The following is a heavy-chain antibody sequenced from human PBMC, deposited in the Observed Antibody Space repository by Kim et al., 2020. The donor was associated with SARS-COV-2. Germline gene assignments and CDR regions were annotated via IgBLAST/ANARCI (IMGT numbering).Heavy chain of an antibody. Sequence: PSLKSRVTISVDTSKNQFSLKLSSVTAADTAVYYCARGIVATDYYYGMDVWGQGTTVTVSS. V-gene: IGHV4-59*09. J-gene: IGHJ6*02. D-gene: IGHD5-12*01. CDR3: ARGIVATDYYYGMDV.